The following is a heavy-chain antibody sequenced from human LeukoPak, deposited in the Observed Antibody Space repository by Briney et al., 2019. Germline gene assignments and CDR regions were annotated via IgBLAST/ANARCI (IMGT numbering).Heavy chain of an antibody. CDR1: GYTFTGYY. Sequence: ASVKASCKASGYTFTGYYMHWVRQAPGQGLEWIGWINPNSGGTNYAQKFQGRVTMTRDTSISTAYMELSRLRSDDTAVYYCARDLAVVVNSGYWGQGTLVTVSS. J-gene: IGHJ4*02. D-gene: IGHD3-22*01. V-gene: IGHV1-2*02. CDR3: ARDLAVVVNSGY. CDR2: INPNSGGT.